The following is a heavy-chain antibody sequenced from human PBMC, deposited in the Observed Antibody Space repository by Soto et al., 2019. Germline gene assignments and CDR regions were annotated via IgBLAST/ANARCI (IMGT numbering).Heavy chain of an antibody. V-gene: IGHV3-21*01. CDR2: ISSSSSYI. CDR1: GFTFSSYS. CDR3: ARVRVADSFDIVGVPAAILYGMDV. J-gene: IGHJ6*02. D-gene: IGHD2-2*01. Sequence: PGGSLRLSCAASGFTFSSYSMNWVRQAPGKGLEWVSSISSSSSYIYYADSVKGRFTISRDNAKNSLYLQMNSLRAEDTAVYYCARVRVADSFDIVGVPAAILYGMDVWGQGTTVTVSS.